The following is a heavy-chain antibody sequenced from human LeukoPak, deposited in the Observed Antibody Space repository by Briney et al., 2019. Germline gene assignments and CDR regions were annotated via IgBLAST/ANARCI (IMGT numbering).Heavy chain of an antibody. Sequence: SQTLSLTCTVSGGSISSGSYYWSWIRQPAGKGLEWIGRIYTSGSTNYNPSLKSRVTISVDTSKNQFSLQLNSVTPEDTAVYYCARVGKYYYDSSGSDAFDIWGQGTMVTVSS. CDR2: IYTSGST. J-gene: IGHJ3*02. CDR3: ARVGKYYYDSSGSDAFDI. CDR1: GGSISSGSYY. D-gene: IGHD3-22*01. V-gene: IGHV4-61*02.